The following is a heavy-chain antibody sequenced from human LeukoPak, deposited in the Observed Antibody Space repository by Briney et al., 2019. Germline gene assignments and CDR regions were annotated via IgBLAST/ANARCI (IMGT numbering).Heavy chain of an antibody. D-gene: IGHD6-13*01. J-gene: IGHJ4*02. CDR2: ISTYNGDT. CDR1: GYTFIRYS. V-gene: IGHV1-18*01. CDR3: ARVGIAAAGTVEFDY. Sequence: ASVKVSCKTSGYTFIRYSIGWVRQAPGQGLEWMGWISTYNGDTKYAQKFQDRVTMTTDTSTSTAYLEMRRLRFDDTAVYFCARVGIAAAGTVEFDYWGQGTLVTVSS.